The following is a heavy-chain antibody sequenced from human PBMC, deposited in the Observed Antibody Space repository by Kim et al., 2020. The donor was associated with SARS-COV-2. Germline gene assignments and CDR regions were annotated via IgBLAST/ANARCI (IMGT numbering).Heavy chain of an antibody. V-gene: IGHV4-59*08. CDR1: GGSISSYY. D-gene: IGHD4-17*01. CDR3: ARLVSTYGDQRGGDWFDP. CDR2: IYYSGST. Sequence: SETLSLTCTVSGGSISSYYWSWIRQPPGKGLEWIGYIYYSGSTNYNPSLKSRVTISVDTSKNQFSLKLSSVTAADTAVYYCARLVSTYGDQRGGDWFDPWGQGTLVTVSS. J-gene: IGHJ5*02.